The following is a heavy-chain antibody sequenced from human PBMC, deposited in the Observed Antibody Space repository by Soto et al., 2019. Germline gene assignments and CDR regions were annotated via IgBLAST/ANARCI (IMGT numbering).Heavy chain of an antibody. CDR3: ARRRYCGADCYKNYYFGMDV. J-gene: IGHJ6*02. Sequence: QAQLVQSGAEVKKPGSSVRLSCSTSGGSFSSSPLNGVRQAPGQGLEWLGKIIPVLTITDYAQKLRVRLTSTACKSSNAAYMELPSLRSDDTAVYDCARRRYCGADCYKNYYFGMDVWGQGTTVTVSS. CDR1: GGSFSSSP. D-gene: IGHD2-21*02. V-gene: IGHV1-69*02. CDR2: IIPVLTIT.